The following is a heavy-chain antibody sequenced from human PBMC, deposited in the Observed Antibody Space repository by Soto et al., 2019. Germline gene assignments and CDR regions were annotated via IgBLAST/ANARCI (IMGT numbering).Heavy chain of an antibody. Sequence: ASVKVSCKASGYTFSSYGINWVRQAPGQGLEWMGWISAYNGNTNYAQKLQGRVAMTTDTSTSTVYMELRSLRSDDTAVYYCARDAESGSYSGDWDQVPLLTVSS. CDR3: ARDAESGSYSGD. CDR2: ISAYNGNT. J-gene: IGHJ4*02. V-gene: IGHV1-18*01. D-gene: IGHD1-26*01. CDR1: GYTFSSYG.